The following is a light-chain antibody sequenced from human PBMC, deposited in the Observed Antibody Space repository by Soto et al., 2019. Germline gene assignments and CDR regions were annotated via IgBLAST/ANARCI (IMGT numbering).Light chain of an antibody. CDR2: DAS. CDR3: QQRSSWGHT. CDR1: QSVSSY. Sequence: EIVLTQSPATLSLSPGERATLSCRASQSVSSYLAWYQQKPGQAPRLLIYDASNRATGIPARFSGSGSGTDFTLTISSLEPEDFAVYYCQQRSSWGHTFGGGTKVEIK. J-gene: IGKJ4*01. V-gene: IGKV3-11*01.